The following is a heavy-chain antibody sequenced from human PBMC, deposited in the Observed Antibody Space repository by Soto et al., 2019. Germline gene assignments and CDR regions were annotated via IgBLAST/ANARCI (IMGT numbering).Heavy chain of an antibody. CDR3: AKDRAAAGYYYYGMDV. Sequence: QVRLVESGGGVVQPGRSLRLSCAASGFTFSSYGMHWVRQAPGKGLEWVAVISYDGSNKYYADSVKGRFTISRDNSKNTLYLQMNSLRAEDTAVYYCAKDRAAAGYYYYGMDVWGQGTTVTVSS. CDR2: ISYDGSNK. J-gene: IGHJ6*02. V-gene: IGHV3-30*18. D-gene: IGHD6-13*01. CDR1: GFTFSSYG.